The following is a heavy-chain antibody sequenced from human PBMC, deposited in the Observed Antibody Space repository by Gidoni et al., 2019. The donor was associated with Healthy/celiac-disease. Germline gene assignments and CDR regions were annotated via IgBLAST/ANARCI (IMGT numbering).Heavy chain of an antibody. J-gene: IGHJ6*02. CDR2: ISSSSSYI. CDR3: ARELIYSSGDPGGYGMDV. CDR1: GFTFSSYS. V-gene: IGHV3-21*01. Sequence: EVQLVESGGGLVKPGGSLRLSCAASGFTFSSYSMNWVRQAPGTGLEWVSSISSSSSYIYYADSVKGRFTISRDNAKNSLYLQMNSLRAEDTAVYYCARELIYSSGDPGGYGMDVWGQGTTVTVSS. D-gene: IGHD6-19*01.